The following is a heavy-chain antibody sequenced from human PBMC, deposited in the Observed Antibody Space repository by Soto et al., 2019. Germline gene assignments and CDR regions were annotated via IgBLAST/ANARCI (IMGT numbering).Heavy chain of an antibody. Sequence: GGSLRLSCAASGFTVSSNYMSWVRQAPGKGLEWVSVIYSGGSTYYADSVKGRFTISRDNSKNTLYLQMNSLRAEDTAVYYCARLPSVIYYYYYMDVWGKGTTVTVSS. CDR1: GFTVSSNY. CDR3: ARLPSVIYYYYYMDV. CDR2: IYSGGST. J-gene: IGHJ6*03. D-gene: IGHD3-16*02. V-gene: IGHV3-66*01.